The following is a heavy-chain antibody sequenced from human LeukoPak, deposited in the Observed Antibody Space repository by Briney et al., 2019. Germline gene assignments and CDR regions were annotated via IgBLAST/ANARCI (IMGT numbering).Heavy chain of an antibody. CDR2: IYRDDNT. V-gene: IGHV3-66*01. CDR3: ARSGGGTTKWGFDY. D-gene: IGHD1/OR15-1a*01. J-gene: IGHJ4*02. Sequence: GGSLRLSCAASGFTVSSNYMTWVRQAPGKGLEWVSVIYRDDNTYYADSVKGRFAIYRDNSKNTLYLQMNSLRAEDTAVYYCARSGGGTTKWGFDYWGQGTLVTVSS. CDR1: GFTVSSNY.